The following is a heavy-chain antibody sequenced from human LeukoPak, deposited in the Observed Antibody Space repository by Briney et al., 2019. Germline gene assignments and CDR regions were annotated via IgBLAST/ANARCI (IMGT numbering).Heavy chain of an antibody. CDR2: ISYDGSDK. J-gene: IGHJ4*02. CDR1: GFTFRTYG. D-gene: IGHD2-21*02. CDR3: AKSHHVTAIDY. V-gene: IGHV3-30*18. Sequence: SGRSLRLSCAASGFTFRTYGMHWVRQAPGKGLEWVAVISYDGSDKYYVDSVKGRFTISRDNSKNTLYLQMNSLRADDTAVYYCAKSHHVTAIDYWGQGTLVTVSS.